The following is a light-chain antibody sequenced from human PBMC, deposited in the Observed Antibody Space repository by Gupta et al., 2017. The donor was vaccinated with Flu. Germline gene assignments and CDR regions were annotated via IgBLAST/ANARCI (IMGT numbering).Light chain of an antibody. V-gene: IGKV1-5*03. J-gene: IGKJ4*01. CDR1: QSISTW. CDR2: KAS. CDR3: QQDNSYPLT. Sequence: DIQMTQSPSTLSASVGDRVIITCRASQSISTWLAWYQQKPGKAPKLLIYKASTLNNGVPSRFSDSGSGTGFTLTISSLQPDDFATYYCQQDNSYPLTFGRGTTVEIK.